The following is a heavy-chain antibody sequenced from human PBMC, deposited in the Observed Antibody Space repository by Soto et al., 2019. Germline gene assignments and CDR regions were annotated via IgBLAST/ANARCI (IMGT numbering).Heavy chain of an antibody. CDR1: GDSMNNGDYF. J-gene: IGHJ4*02. Sequence: QVQLQESGPGLVKPSQTLSLTCSVSGDSMNNGDYFWTLIRQTPGKGLQWIGYISYSGSTFYNPSLKTRLAMSVDTSKNQFSVRLRSVTAADTAVYYCARDRAHFYESSGRLDLWGQGMLVTVSS. D-gene: IGHD3-22*01. V-gene: IGHV4-30-4*01. CDR3: ARDRAHFYESSGRLDL. CDR2: ISYSGST.